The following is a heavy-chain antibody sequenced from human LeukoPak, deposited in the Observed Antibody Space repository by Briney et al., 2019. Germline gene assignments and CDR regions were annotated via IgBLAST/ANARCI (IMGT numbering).Heavy chain of an antibody. V-gene: IGHV4-31*03. CDR1: GGSISSGGYY. D-gene: IGHD4-17*01. CDR2: SYYSGST. CDR3: ARDVSPGDYGAFDI. J-gene: IGHJ3*02. Sequence: SETLSLTCTVSGGSISSGGYYWRWIRQHPGKGLEWIGYSYYSGSTYYNPSLKSRVTISVDTSKNQFSLKLSSVTAADTAVYYCARDVSPGDYGAFDIWGQGTMVTVSS.